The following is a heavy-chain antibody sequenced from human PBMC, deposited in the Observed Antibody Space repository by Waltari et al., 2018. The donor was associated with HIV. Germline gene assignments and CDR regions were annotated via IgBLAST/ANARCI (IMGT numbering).Heavy chain of an antibody. CDR3: ARTFIRATNGMDV. V-gene: IGHV3-30*03. CDR2: ISYDGSNK. Sequence: QAQLMESGGGVVQPGWSLRLSCAAPGFTFSNPAMHWVRQAPGKGLEWVAVISYDGSNKYYADSVKGRFTISRDSSKNTLYLQMNSLTAQDTAVYYCARTFIRATNGMDVWGQGTTVFVSS. J-gene: IGHJ6*02. CDR1: GFTFSNPA.